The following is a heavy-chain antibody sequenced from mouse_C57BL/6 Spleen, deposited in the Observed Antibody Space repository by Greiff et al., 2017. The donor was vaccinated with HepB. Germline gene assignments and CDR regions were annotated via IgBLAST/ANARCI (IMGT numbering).Heavy chain of an antibody. J-gene: IGHJ3*01. CDR2: ISSGGDYI. V-gene: IGHV5-9-1*02. Sequence: EVHLVESGEGLVKPGGSLKLSCAASGFTFSSYAMSWVRQTPEKRLEWVAYISSGGDYIYYADTVKGRFTISRDNARNTLYLQMSSLKSEDTAMYYCTREGVAWFAYWGQGTLVTVSA. CDR3: TREGVAWFAY. CDR1: GFTFSSYA.